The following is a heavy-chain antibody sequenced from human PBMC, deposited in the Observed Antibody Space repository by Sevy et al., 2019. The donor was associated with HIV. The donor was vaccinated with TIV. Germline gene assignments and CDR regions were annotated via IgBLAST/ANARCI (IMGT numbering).Heavy chain of an antibody. CDR3: ASKRGYNHGPFDY. CDR2: IHYTGGT. J-gene: IGHJ4*02. V-gene: IGHV4-30-4*02. Sequence: SETLSLTCTVSGGSISNSDSYWSWIRQPPGKGLEWLGYIHYTGGTYYNPFLKSRVAMSVDTDEKQFSLKLSSMTEADTAVYYCASKRGYNHGPFDYWGQGTLVTVSS. CDR1: GGSISNSDSY. D-gene: IGHD5-18*01.